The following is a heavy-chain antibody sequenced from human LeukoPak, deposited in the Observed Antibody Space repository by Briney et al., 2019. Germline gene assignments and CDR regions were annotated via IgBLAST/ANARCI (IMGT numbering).Heavy chain of an antibody. V-gene: IGHV1-2*02. CDR2: IDPNSGAT. Sequence: ASVKVSCKPCGYNFPYYIHWVRQAPGQGLEWMGWIDPNSGATISAHTFQGRLSMTKDTSFTTVYMELNTLKSDDTAVYYCARENYGRLDYWGQGSLVTVSS. CDR1: GYNFPYY. J-gene: IGHJ4*02. CDR3: ARENYGRLDY. D-gene: IGHD4-17*01.